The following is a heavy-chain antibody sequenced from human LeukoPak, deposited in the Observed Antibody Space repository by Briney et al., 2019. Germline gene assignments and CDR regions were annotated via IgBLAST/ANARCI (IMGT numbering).Heavy chain of an antibody. V-gene: IGHV3-74*01. D-gene: IGHD3-10*01. CDR3: ARASRGNWFDP. CDR2: IGDDGTST. CDR1: GFTFSKYW. J-gene: IGHJ5*02. Sequence: GGSLRLSCAASGFTFSKYWMHWVRHAPGKGLVWVSRIGDDGTSTAYADSVKGRFTISRDNAKNTVYLQMNSLRAEDTALYYCARASRGNWFDPWGQGTLVTVSS.